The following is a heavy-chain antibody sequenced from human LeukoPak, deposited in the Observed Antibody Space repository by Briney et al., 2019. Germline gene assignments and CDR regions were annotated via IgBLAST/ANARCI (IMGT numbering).Heavy chain of an antibody. CDR1: GFTFSGYA. J-gene: IGHJ1*01. CDR2: ISGSGGST. D-gene: IGHD4-17*01. Sequence: SGGSLRLSCAASGFTFSGYAMSWVRQAPGKGLEWVSAISGSGGSTYYADSVKGRFTISRDNSKNTLYLQMNSLRAEDTAVYYCAKGDYGDPPEYFQHWGQGTLVTFSS. V-gene: IGHV3-23*01. CDR3: AKGDYGDPPEYFQH.